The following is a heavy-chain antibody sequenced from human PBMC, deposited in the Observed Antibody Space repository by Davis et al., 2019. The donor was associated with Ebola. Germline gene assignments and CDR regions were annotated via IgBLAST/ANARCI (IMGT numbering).Heavy chain of an antibody. Sequence: AASVKVSCKASGYTFTGYYMHWVRQAPGQGLEWMGRINPNSGGTNYAQKFQGRVTMTRDTSISTAYMELSRLRSEDTAVYYCARGNGFGQQLTYYYGMDVWGKGTTVTVSS. CDR3: ARGNGFGQQLTYYYGMDV. J-gene: IGHJ6*04. CDR2: INPNSGGT. V-gene: IGHV1-2*06. CDR1: GYTFTGYY. D-gene: IGHD6-13*01.